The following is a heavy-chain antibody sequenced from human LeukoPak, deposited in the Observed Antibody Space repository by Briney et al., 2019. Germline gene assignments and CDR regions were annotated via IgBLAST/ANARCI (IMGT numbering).Heavy chain of an antibody. J-gene: IGHJ4*02. Sequence: PGGSLRLSCAASGFTFDDYGMSWVRQAPGKGLEWVSGINWNGGSTGYADSVKGRFTISRDNAKNSLYLQMNSLRAEDTALYHCARDRTGSGSYYNGWDYFDYWGQGTLVTVSS. D-gene: IGHD3-10*01. CDR2: INWNGGST. V-gene: IGHV3-20*01. CDR1: GFTFDDYG. CDR3: ARDRTGSGSYYNGWDYFDY.